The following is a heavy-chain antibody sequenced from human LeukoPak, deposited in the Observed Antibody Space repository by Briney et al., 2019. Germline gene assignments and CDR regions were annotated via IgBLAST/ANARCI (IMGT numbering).Heavy chain of an antibody. V-gene: IGHV4-4*02. CDR1: GGSISISNW. J-gene: IGHJ3*02. Sequence: SGTLSLTCAVSGGSISISNWRGWFRQPPGKGLEWRGEIYHRGSTNYNPSLKSRGTISVDKSKNQFSLKLSSVTAADTAVYYCARDADYDSSGNDAFDIWGQGTMVTVSS. D-gene: IGHD3-22*01. CDR2: IYHRGST. CDR3: ARDADYDSSGNDAFDI.